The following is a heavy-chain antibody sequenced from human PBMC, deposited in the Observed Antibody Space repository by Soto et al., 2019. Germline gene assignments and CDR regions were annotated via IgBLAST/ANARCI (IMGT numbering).Heavy chain of an antibody. V-gene: IGHV3-30-3*01. CDR3: ARDYDSGSYFRPSLSGGMDV. Sequence: GGSLRLSCAASGFTFSRYAMHWVRQAPGKGLDWVAVISYDGSNKYYADSVKGRFTISRDNSKNTLYRQMNSLRAGETAVYYCARDYDSGSYFRPSLSGGMDVWGQGTTVTVSS. J-gene: IGHJ6*02. CDR1: GFTFSRYA. D-gene: IGHD3-10*01. CDR2: ISYDGSNK.